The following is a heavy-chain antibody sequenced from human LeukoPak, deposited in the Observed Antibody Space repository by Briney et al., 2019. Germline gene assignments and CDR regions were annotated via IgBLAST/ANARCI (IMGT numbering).Heavy chain of an antibody. CDR3: ARDRGYDYVWGSYRYDY. Sequence: SETLSLTCTVSGGSISSYYWSWIRQPPGKGLEWIGYIYYIGSTNYNPSLKSRVTISVDTSKNQFSLKLSSVTAADTAVYYCARDRGYDYVWGSYRYDYWGQGTLVTASS. V-gene: IGHV4-59*01. J-gene: IGHJ4*02. CDR2: IYYIGST. D-gene: IGHD3-16*02. CDR1: GGSISSYY.